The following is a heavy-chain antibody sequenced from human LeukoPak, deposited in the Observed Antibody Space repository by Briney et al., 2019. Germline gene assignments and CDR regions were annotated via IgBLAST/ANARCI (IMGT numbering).Heavy chain of an antibody. Sequence: SETLSLTCTLSGGSISSYDWSWIRQPPGKGLEWIGYIYYSGSTNYNPSLKSRVTISVDTSKNQFSLKLSSVTAADTAVYYCATIDYGDYYFDYWGQGTLVTVSS. D-gene: IGHD4-17*01. CDR3: ATIDYGDYYFDY. V-gene: IGHV4-59*01. J-gene: IGHJ4*02. CDR2: IYYSGST. CDR1: GGSISSYD.